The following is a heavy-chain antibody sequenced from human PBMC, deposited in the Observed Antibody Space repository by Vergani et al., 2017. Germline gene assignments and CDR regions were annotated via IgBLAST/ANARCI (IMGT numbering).Heavy chain of an antibody. V-gene: IGHV3-30*18. D-gene: IGHD3-9*01. J-gene: IGHJ5*02. CDR2: ISYDGSNK. Sequence: QVQLVESGGGVVQPGRSLRLSCAASGFTFSSYGMHWVRQAPGKGLEWVAVISYDGSNKYYADSVKGRLTISRDNSKNTLYLQMNSLRAEDTAVYYCAKXGAGLLRYFDWFLSGDNWFDPWGQGTLVTVSS. CDR1: GFTFSSYG. CDR3: AKXGAGLLRYFDWFLSGDNWFDP.